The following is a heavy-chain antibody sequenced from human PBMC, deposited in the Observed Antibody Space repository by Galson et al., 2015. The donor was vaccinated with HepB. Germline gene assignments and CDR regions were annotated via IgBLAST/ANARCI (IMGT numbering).Heavy chain of an antibody. D-gene: IGHD3-10*01. CDR3: ARDRGWVDY. Sequence: SLRLSCAASEFIFNSYGIHWVRQAPGKGLEWVAVISYDGSNKYYADSVKGRFTISRDNSKNTLYLQMNSLRVEDTAVYYCARDRGWVDYWGQGTLVTVSS. CDR2: ISYDGSNK. CDR1: EFIFNSYG. V-gene: IGHV3-30*03. J-gene: IGHJ4*02.